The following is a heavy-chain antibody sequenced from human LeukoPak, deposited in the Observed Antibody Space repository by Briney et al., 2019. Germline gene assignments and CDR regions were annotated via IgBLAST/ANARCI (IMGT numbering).Heavy chain of an antibody. Sequence: SVQVSCQASGGTFSSYAISWVRQAPGQGLEWMGGIIPIFGTANYAQKFQGRVTITADESTSTAYMELSSLRSEDTAVYYCARDGSSGYYEYWGQGTLVTVSS. J-gene: IGHJ4*02. V-gene: IGHV1-69*01. D-gene: IGHD3-22*01. CDR1: GGTFSSYA. CDR3: ARDGSSGYYEY. CDR2: IIPIFGTA.